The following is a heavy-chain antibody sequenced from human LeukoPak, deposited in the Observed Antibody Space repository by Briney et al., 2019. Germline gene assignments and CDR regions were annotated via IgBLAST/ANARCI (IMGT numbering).Heavy chain of an antibody. D-gene: IGHD7-27*01. CDR2: IVGDGSKA. V-gene: IGHV3-33*05. J-gene: IGHJ4*02. CDR3: ARDSITGDNSLDI. CDR1: GFTFSTYG. Sequence: TGGSLRLSCAASGFTFSTYGMQWVRQAPGKGLEWVAVIVGDGSKAHCADSVRGRFTVSRDNSKNTLYLQMNSLRAEDTAVYYCARDSITGDNSLDIWGRGTLVTVSS.